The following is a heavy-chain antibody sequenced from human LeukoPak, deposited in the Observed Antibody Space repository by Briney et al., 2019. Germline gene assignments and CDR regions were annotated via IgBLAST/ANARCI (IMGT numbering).Heavy chain of an antibody. Sequence: SGGSLRLSCAASGFTFSSYSMNWVRQAPGKGLEWVSFISGSSSYIYYAASLKGRFTISRDNSKDTLYLQMNSLRAEDTAVYYCARAGGIYYYDSSGLDWGQGTLVTVSS. CDR1: GFTFSSYS. J-gene: IGHJ4*02. V-gene: IGHV3-21*01. CDR3: ARAGGIYYYDSSGLD. CDR2: ISGSSSYI. D-gene: IGHD3-22*01.